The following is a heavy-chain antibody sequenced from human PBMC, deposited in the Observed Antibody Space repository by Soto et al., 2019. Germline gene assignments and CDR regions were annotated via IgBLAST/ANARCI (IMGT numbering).Heavy chain of an antibody. CDR3: ATGGSGVFDY. Sequence: EVQLVESGGGLVQPGGSLRLSCAASGFAVSSNYMTWVRQAPGKGQEWVSVVHSGGSTYSADSVKDRFTISRDHSKNTVYLQMSSLRAEDTALYYCATGGSGVFDYWGQGTLVTVSS. V-gene: IGHV3-66*01. CDR2: VHSGGST. D-gene: IGHD6-19*01. J-gene: IGHJ4*02. CDR1: GFAVSSNY.